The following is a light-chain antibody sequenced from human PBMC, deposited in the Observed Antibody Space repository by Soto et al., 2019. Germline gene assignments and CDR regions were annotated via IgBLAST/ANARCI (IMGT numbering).Light chain of an antibody. V-gene: IGKV3D-20*02. CDR2: DAS. CDR3: QQRSNWPHSIT. CDR1: QSVRSNY. J-gene: IGKJ5*01. Sequence: EIVLTQSPGTLSLSPGERATLSCRASQSVRSNYLAWYQQKVGQAPRVLIYDASSRATGIPDRFSGSGSGTDFTLTISSLEPEDFAVYYCQQRSNWPHSITFGQGTRLEIK.